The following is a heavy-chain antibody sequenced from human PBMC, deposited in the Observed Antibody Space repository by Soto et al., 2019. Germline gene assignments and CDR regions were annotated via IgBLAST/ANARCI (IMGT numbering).Heavy chain of an antibody. V-gene: IGHV3-30-3*01. D-gene: IGHD3-16*01. J-gene: IGHJ4*02. CDR3: ARAGDGSLSRLDY. Sequence: QVQLVESGGGVVQPGRSLRLSCAASGFTFSSYAMHWVRQAPGKGLEWVAVISYDGSNKYYADSVKGRFTISRDNSKSTLYLQMNSLRAEDTAVYYCARAGDGSLSRLDYWGQGTLVTVSS. CDR2: ISYDGSNK. CDR1: GFTFSSYA.